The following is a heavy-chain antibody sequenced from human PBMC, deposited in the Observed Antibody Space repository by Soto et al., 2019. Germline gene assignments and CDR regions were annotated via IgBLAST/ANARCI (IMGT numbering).Heavy chain of an antibody. Sequence: QLQLQESGPGLVKPSETLSLTCTVSGGSISSFSYYWGWIRQPPGKGLQWIGTIYNSGSTYYNPSRKSRVTISVDTSKNQFSLKLSSVTAADTAVYYCARHVWSAAGRVDYWGQGTLVTVSS. CDR1: GGSISSFSYY. J-gene: IGHJ4*02. CDR2: IYNSGST. CDR3: ARHVWSAAGRVDY. D-gene: IGHD6-13*01. V-gene: IGHV4-39*01.